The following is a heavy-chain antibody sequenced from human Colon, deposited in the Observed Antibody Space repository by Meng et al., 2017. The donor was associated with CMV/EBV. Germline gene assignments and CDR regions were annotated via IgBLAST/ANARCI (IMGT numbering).Heavy chain of an antibody. Sequence: YTFTSCDVNWVRQASGQGLEWMGWMYPDSGQTGYAEKFEGRITMTRDPSTSTAYMELSSLRSDDTAVYYCARGGGRFGSGVRLFDLWGRGTLVTVSS. CDR1: YTFTSCD. V-gene: IGHV1-8*01. D-gene: IGHD6-19*01. J-gene: IGHJ2*01. CDR3: ARGGGRFGSGVRLFDL. CDR2: MYPDSGQT.